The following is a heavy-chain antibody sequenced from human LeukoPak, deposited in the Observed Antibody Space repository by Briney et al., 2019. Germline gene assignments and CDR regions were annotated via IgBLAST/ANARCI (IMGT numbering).Heavy chain of an antibody. CDR2: ISATGGTI. D-gene: IGHD6-13*01. CDR1: GFTFSSNG. CDR3: ARSATVGNDYYYYYYMDV. J-gene: IGHJ6*03. V-gene: IGHV3-48*01. Sequence: GGSLRLSCAASGFTFSSNGMNWVRQAPGKGLEWVSYISATGGTIYYADSVKGRFTISRDNSKNTLYLQMNSLRAEDTAVYYCARSATVGNDYYYYYYMDVWGKGTTVTVSS.